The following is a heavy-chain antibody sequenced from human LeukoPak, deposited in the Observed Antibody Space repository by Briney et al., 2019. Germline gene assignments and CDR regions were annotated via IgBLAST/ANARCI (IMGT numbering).Heavy chain of an antibody. V-gene: IGHV4-31*03. J-gene: IGHJ4*02. CDR3: ARSISPGGTAFDY. CDR2: IYYSGST. Sequence: SQTLSLTCTVSGGSISSGGYYWSWIRQHPGKGLEWIGYIYYSGSTYYNPSLKSRVTISVDTSKNQFSLKLSSVTAAGTAVYYCARSISPGGTAFDYWGQGALVTVSS. CDR1: GGSISSGGYY. D-gene: IGHD1-26*01.